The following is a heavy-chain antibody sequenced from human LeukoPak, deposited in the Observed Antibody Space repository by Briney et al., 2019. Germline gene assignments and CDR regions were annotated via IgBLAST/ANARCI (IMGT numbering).Heavy chain of an antibody. Sequence: GGSLRLSCAASGFTFSSYSMNWVRQAPGKGLEWVSSISSSSSYIYYADSVKGRFTISRDNAKNSLYLQMNSLRAEDTAVYYCARDSGIAAAGPWLDPWGQGTLVTVSS. CDR3: ARDSGIAAAGPWLDP. CDR2: ISSSSSYI. V-gene: IGHV3-21*01. J-gene: IGHJ5*02. D-gene: IGHD6-13*01. CDR1: GFTFSSYS.